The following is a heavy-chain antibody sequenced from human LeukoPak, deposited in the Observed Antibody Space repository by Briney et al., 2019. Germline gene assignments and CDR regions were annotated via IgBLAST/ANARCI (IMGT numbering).Heavy chain of an antibody. CDR3: AKEGYSGYDLKYYYGMDV. J-gene: IGHJ6*02. CDR1: GFSLSNYW. CDR2: IKRDGSEK. D-gene: IGHD5-12*01. V-gene: IGHV3-7*01. Sequence: GGSLRLSCAASGFSLSNYWMNWVRQAPGKGLEWVANIKRDGSEKNYVDSVKGRFTISRDNAKNSLILQMNSLRDEDTAVYYCAKEGYSGYDLKYYYGMDVWGQGTTVTVSS.